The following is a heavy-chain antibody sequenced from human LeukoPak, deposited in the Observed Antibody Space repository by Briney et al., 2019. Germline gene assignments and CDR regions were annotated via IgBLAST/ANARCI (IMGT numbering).Heavy chain of an antibody. Sequence: PGGSLRLSCAASEFMFSSFWMSWVRQAPGTGREWVANIKSDGSQKYYVDSVEGRFTISRDNAKNSLYLQMDSLRVDDTAVYYCTRVFGGYDVSDFWGQGTLVTVSS. CDR1: EFMFSSFW. J-gene: IGHJ4*02. V-gene: IGHV3-7*03. D-gene: IGHD3-3*01. CDR3: TRVFGGYDVSDF. CDR2: IKSDGSQK.